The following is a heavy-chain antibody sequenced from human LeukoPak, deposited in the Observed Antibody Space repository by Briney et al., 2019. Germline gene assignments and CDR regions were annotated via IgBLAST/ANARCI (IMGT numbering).Heavy chain of an antibody. V-gene: IGHV4-31*03. J-gene: IGHJ4*02. Sequence: SQTLSLTCTVSGGSISSGGYYWSWIRQHPGKGLEWIGYIYYSGSTYYSPSLKSRVTISVDTSKNQFSLKLSSVTAADTAVYYCARGFSYYYDSSGYYYFDYWGQGTLVTVSS. D-gene: IGHD3-22*01. CDR3: ARGFSYYYDSSGYYYFDY. CDR1: GGSISSGGYY. CDR2: IYYSGST.